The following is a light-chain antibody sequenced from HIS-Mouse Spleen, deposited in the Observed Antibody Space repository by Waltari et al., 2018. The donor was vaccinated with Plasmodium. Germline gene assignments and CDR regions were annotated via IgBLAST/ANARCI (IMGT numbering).Light chain of an antibody. CDR2: DDS. CDR1: NIGSKS. V-gene: IGLV3-21*02. Sequence: SYVLTQPPSVSVAPGQTARITCGGNNIGSKSVQWYQQKPGQAPVLVVYDDSGRPSGIPERFAGSNSGNTATLTISRVEAGDEADYYCQVWDSSSDHPVCGGGTKLTVL. CDR3: QVWDSSSDHPV. J-gene: IGLJ2*01.